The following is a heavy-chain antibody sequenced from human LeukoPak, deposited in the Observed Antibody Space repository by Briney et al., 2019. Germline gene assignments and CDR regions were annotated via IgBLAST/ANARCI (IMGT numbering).Heavy chain of an antibody. V-gene: IGHV1-69*06. CDR1: GGTFSSYA. Sequence: SVKVSCKASGGTFSSYAISWVRQAPGRGLEWMGGIIPIFGTANYAQKFQGRVTITADKSTSTAYMELRSLRSDDTAVYYCARVTDRSYGSFWGQGTLVTVSS. J-gene: IGHJ4*02. CDR3: ARVTDRSYGSF. CDR2: IIPIFGTA. D-gene: IGHD5-18*01.